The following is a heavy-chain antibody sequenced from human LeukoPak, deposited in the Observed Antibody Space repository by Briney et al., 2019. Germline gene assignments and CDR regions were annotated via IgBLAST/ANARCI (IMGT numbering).Heavy chain of an antibody. CDR2: ISGSGAST. CDR3: AKERRAGSYDY. D-gene: IGHD3-10*01. CDR1: GFTFSDYY. Sequence: GGSLRLSCAASGFTFSDYYMSWIRQAPGKGLEWVSAISGSGASTYYADSVKGRFTISRDNSKNTLYLQMNSLRAEDTAVYYFAKERRAGSYDYWGQGTLVTVSS. V-gene: IGHV3-23*01. J-gene: IGHJ4*02.